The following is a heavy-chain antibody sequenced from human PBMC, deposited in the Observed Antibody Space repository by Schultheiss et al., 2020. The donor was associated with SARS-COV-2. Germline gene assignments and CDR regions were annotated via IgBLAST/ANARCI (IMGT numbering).Heavy chain of an antibody. CDR1: GGSFSGYY. Sequence: SETLSLTCAVYGGSFSGYYWSWIRQPPGKGLEWIGEINHSGSTNYNPSLKSRVTISVDTSKNQFSLKLSSVTAADTAVYYCTTDIWGPHEPDMVRGVPFDYWGQGTLVTVSS. CDR2: INHSGST. CDR3: TTDIWGPHEPDMVRGVPFDY. D-gene: IGHD3-10*01. J-gene: IGHJ4*02. V-gene: IGHV4-34*01.